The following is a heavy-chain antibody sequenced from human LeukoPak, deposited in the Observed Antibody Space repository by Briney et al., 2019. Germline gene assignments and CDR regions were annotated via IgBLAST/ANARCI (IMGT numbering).Heavy chain of an antibody. V-gene: IGHV1-2*02. J-gene: IGHJ4*02. D-gene: IGHD3-22*01. CDR1: VYTFTGHY. CDR3: ARGAHYHDSSEGYDY. CDR2: INPNSGGT. Sequence: GASVKASCKASVYTFTGHYMHWVRQAPGQGLEWMGWINPNSGGTNYAQKFQGRVTMTRDTSISTAYMELSRLRSDDTAVYYCARGAHYHDSSEGYDYWGQGTLVTVSS.